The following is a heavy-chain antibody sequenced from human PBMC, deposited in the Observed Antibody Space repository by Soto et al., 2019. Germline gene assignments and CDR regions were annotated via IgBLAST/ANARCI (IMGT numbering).Heavy chain of an antibody. V-gene: IGHV3-23*01. CDR3: AKAPWVHWNDGSDFDY. Sequence: GGSLRLSCAASGFTFSSYAMSWVRQAPGKGLEWVSAISGSGGSTYYADSVKGRFTISRDNSKNTLYLQMNSLRAEDTAVYYCAKAPWVHWNDGSDFDYWGQGTLVTVSS. D-gene: IGHD1-1*01. J-gene: IGHJ4*02. CDR2: ISGSGGST. CDR1: GFTFSSYA.